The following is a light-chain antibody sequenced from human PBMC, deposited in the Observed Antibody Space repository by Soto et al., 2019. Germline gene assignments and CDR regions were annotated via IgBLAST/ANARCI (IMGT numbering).Light chain of an antibody. V-gene: IGLV2-23*01. CDR1: SSDVGSYNL. J-gene: IGLJ2*01. CDR3: CSYAGSSTFVV. CDR2: EGS. Sequence: QSALTQPASVSGSPGQSITISCTGTSSDVGSYNLVSWYQQHPGKAPKLMIYEGSKRPSGVSNRFSGSKSGNTASLTISGLQAEDVADYCCCSYAGSSTFVVFGGVTKLTVL.